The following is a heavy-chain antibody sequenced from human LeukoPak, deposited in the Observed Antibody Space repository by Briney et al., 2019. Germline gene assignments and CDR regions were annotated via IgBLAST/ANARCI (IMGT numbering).Heavy chain of an antibody. CDR2: ISAYNGNT. D-gene: IGHD2-15*01. V-gene: IGHV1-18*01. CDR3: ARDGDYCGGGSCSYY. CDR1: GYTFTSYG. J-gene: IGHJ4*02. Sequence: EASVKVSCKASGYTFTSYGLSWVRQAPGQGLEWMGWISAYNGNTNYAQKLQGRVTMTTDTSTSTTYIELRSLRSDDTAIYYCARDGDYCGGGSCSYYWGQGTLVTVSS.